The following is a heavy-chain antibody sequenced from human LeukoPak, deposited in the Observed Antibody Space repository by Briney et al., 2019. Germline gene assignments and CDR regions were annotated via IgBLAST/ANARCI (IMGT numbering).Heavy chain of an antibody. CDR2: INAGNGNT. CDR1: GYTFTSYA. D-gene: IGHD3-9*01. CDR3: ARDLRYFGLYYYGMDV. Sequence: ASVKVSCKASGYTFTSYAMHWVRQAPGQRLEWMGWINAGNGNTKYSQKFQGRVTITRDTSASTAHMELSSLRSEDTAVYYCARDLRYFGLYYYGMDVWGQGTTVTVSS. V-gene: IGHV1-3*01. J-gene: IGHJ6*02.